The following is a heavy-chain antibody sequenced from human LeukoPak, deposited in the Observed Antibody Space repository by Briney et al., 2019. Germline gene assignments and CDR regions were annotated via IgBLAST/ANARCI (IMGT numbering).Heavy chain of an antibody. CDR3: TREVRGYYFDY. V-gene: IGHV3-66*02. J-gene: IGHJ4*02. CDR1: GFTVSSNY. Sequence: GGSLRLSCAASGFTVSSNYTSWVRQAPGKGLEWVSVISSGGNTYYADSVKGRFTISRDNSKNTLYLQMNSLRAEDTAVYYCTREVRGYYFDYWGQGTLVTVSS. CDR2: ISSGGNT. D-gene: IGHD3-10*01.